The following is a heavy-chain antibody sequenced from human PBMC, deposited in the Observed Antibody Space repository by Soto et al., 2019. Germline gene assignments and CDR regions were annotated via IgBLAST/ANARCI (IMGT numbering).Heavy chain of an antibody. CDR3: ARDKSGLFDY. CDR2: INPSGGST. Sequence: ASVKVSCKTSGFTFTRYYIHWVRQAPGQGLEWLGIINPSGGSTSYAENLQGRVTMTRDTSTSTVYMEMSSLRSEDTAVYYCARDKSGLFDYWGQGTLVTVSS. V-gene: IGHV1-46*01. CDR1: GFTFTRYY. J-gene: IGHJ4*02.